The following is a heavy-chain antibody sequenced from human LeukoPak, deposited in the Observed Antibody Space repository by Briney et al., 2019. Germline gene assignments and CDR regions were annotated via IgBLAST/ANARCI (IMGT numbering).Heavy chain of an antibody. CDR3: ARTKDVLRYFDWLYYFDY. J-gene: IGHJ4*02. CDR1: GGSISSGSYY. Sequence: SETLSLTCTVSGGSISSGSYYWSWIRQPAGKGLEWIGRIYTSGSTNYNPSLKSRVTISVDTSKNQFSLKLSSVTAADTAVYYCARTKDVLRYFDWLYYFDYWGQGTLVTVSS. CDR2: IYTSGST. D-gene: IGHD3-9*01. V-gene: IGHV4-61*02.